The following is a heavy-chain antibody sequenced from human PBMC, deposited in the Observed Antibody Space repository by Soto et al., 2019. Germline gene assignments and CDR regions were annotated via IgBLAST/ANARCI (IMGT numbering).Heavy chain of an antibody. CDR2: IYHSGAT. D-gene: IGHD6-13*01. J-gene: IGHJ4*02. CDR1: GGSISSGGYY. Sequence: PSETLSLTCTVSGGSISSGGYYWSWIRQHPGKGLEWIGYIYHSGATDYNPSLKSRLTISVDTSKNQFSLKLSSVTAADTAVYYCARITAAAVVDYWGLGTLVTAPQ. V-gene: IGHV4-31*03. CDR3: ARITAAAVVDY.